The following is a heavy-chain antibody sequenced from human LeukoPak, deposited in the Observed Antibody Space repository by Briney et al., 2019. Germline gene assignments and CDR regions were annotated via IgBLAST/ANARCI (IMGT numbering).Heavy chain of an antibody. J-gene: IGHJ4*02. CDR3: ARAPYDFWSGYYTSGTFDY. V-gene: IGHV4-59*11. D-gene: IGHD3-3*01. CDR1: GGSISSHY. Sequence: SETLSLTCTVSGGSISSHYWSWIRQPPGKGLEWIGYIYYSGSTNYNPSLKSRVTISVDTSKNQFSLKLSSVTAADTAVYYCARAPYDFWSGYYTSGTFDYWGQGTLVTVSS. CDR2: IYYSGST.